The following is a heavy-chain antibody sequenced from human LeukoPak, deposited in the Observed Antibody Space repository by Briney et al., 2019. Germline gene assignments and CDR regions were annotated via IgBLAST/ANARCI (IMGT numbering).Heavy chain of an antibody. CDR1: GGPLSSDV. Sequence: SVKVSCKASGGPLSSDVIIWVRQAPGQGLEWMGGIFPMFGAADYAQNFQGRVTITADASTTTAYMELSSLRSEDTAVYYCARGRGRVTRPPAYFQHWGQGTLITVSS. D-gene: IGHD2-21*02. V-gene: IGHV1-69*13. CDR3: ARGRGRVTRPPAYFQH. J-gene: IGHJ1*01. CDR2: IFPMFGAA.